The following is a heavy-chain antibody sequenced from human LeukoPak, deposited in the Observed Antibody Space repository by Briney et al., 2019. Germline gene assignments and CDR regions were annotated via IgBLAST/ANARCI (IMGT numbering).Heavy chain of an antibody. CDR1: GGTFSSYA. CDR2: IIPIFGTA. CDR3: ARGRDGYNSGGKWSGDY. Sequence: SVKVSCKASGGTFSSYAISWVRLAPGQGLEWMGGIIPIFGTANYAQKFQGRVTITADESTSTAYMELSSLRSEDTAVYYCARGRDGYNSGGKWSGDYWGQGTLVTVSS. V-gene: IGHV1-69*13. D-gene: IGHD5-24*01. J-gene: IGHJ4*02.